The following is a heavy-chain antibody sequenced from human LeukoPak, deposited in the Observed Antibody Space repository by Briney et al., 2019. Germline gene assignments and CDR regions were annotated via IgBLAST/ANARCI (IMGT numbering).Heavy chain of an antibody. J-gene: IGHJ4*02. V-gene: IGHV4-30-4*01. CDR3: ARTSSSWAGYYFDY. CDR2: IYYSGST. CDR1: GGSLSSGDYY. D-gene: IGHD6-13*01. Sequence: SQTLSLTCTVSGGSLSSGDYYWSWIRQPPGTGLEWIGYIYYSGSTYYNPSLKSRVTISVDTSKNQFSLKLSSVTAADTAVYYCARTSSSWAGYYFDYWGQGTLVTVSS.